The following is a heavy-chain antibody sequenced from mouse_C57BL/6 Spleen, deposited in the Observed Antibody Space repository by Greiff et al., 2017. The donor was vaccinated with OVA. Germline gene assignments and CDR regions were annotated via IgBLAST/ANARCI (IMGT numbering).Heavy chain of an antibody. J-gene: IGHJ4*01. CDR3: ARSTTGYYYAMDY. CDR2: IYPGSGNT. CDR1: GYTFTDYY. V-gene: IGHV1-76*01. Sequence: QVQLQQSGAELVRPGASVKLSCKASGYTFTDYYINWVKQRPGQGLEWIARIYPGSGNTYYNEKFKGKATLTAEKSSSTAYMQLSRLTSEDSAVYFGARSTTGYYYAMDYWGQGTSVTVSS. D-gene: IGHD1-1*01.